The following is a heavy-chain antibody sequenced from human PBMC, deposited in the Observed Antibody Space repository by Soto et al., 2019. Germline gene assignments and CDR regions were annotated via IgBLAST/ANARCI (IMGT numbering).Heavy chain of an antibody. Sequence: GGSLRLSCTASGFTISDYWMNWVRQAPGKGLEWVSALGGGGDTHYAESVKGRFTISRDYSKNILLLQMNSLRDEDSAIYYCTKDRHPDGIWTFDFWGQGTLVTVSS. CDR1: GFTISDYW. CDR3: TKDRHPDGIWTFDF. D-gene: IGHD3-9*01. J-gene: IGHJ4*02. V-gene: IGHV3-23*01. CDR2: LGGGGDT.